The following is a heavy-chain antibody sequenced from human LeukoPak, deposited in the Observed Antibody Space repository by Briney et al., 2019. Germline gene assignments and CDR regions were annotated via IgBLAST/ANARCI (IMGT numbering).Heavy chain of an antibody. Sequence: ASVKVSCKASGYTFTDYSMHWVRQAPGQGLEWMGWINPYSGGTNYAQKFQGRVTMTRDTSISTVYMELSRLRSDDTAVYYCVRDRTKYCSSTSCPLDYWGQGTLVTVSS. D-gene: IGHD2-2*01. CDR2: INPYSGGT. CDR3: VRDRTKYCSSTSCPLDY. V-gene: IGHV1-2*02. CDR1: GYTFTDYS. J-gene: IGHJ4*02.